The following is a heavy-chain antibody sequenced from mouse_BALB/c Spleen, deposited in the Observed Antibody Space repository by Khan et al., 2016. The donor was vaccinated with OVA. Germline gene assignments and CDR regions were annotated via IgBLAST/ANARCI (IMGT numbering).Heavy chain of an antibody. CDR1: GYTFTAYD. CDR3: AREGLRGVGMDY. Sequence: QVQLKQSGPELVKPGALVKISCQASGYTFTAYDINWVKQRPGQGLEWIGWIYPGDGSTKYNENFKDKATRTADTSSNTAYMQLSGLTSEESAVYFCAREGLRGVGMDYWGQGISVSVSS. D-gene: IGHD2-4*01. J-gene: IGHJ4*01. V-gene: IGHV1S56*01. CDR2: IYPGDGST.